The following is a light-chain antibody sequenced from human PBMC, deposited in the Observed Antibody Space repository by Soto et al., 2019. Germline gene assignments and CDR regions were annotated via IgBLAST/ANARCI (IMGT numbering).Light chain of an antibody. J-gene: IGLJ3*02. V-gene: IGLV1-40*01. Sequence: QSVLTQPPSVSGAPGQRVTISCTGSSSNIGAGYDVHWYQQLPGTAPKLLIYGDINRPSGVPDRFSGSKSSSSASLAITGLQAEDEADYYCQSYDSSLSGYVFGGGTKLTVL. CDR2: GDI. CDR3: QSYDSSLSGYV. CDR1: SSNIGAGYD.